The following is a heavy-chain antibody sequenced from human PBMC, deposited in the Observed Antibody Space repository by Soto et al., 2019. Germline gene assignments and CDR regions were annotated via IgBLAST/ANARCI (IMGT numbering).Heavy chain of an antibody. D-gene: IGHD6-19*01. V-gene: IGHV1-18*04. CDR3: AREASAVLALDY. J-gene: IGHJ4*02. CDR1: GYTFISDG. CDR2: ISAYNGNT. Sequence: SVKFSCNASGYTFISDGICWVRHAPGQGLEWMGWISAYNGNTKYEKKLQGRVTMTMDKSITTAYMELSSLSYDDTAVYYCAREASAVLALDYWGQGTMV.